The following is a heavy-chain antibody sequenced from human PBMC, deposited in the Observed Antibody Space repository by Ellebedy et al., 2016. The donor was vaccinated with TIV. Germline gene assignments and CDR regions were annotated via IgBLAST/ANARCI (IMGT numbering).Heavy chain of an antibody. D-gene: IGHD3-16*01. V-gene: IGHV2-70*10. J-gene: IGHJ4*02. Sequence: SGPTLVKPTETLTLTCTFSGFSLSTSGMCINWIRQPPGKALEWIARIDWDEDTYYSTSLQSRLTISKDRTRNQVVLTMTSMDADDSGMYFCAREYGEFSYALDSWGQGILVTVST. CDR3: AREYGEFSYALDS. CDR1: GFSLSTSGMC. CDR2: IDWDEDT.